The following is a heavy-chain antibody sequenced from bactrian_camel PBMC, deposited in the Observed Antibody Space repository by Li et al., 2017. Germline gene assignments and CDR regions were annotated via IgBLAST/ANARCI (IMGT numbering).Heavy chain of an antibody. J-gene: IGHJ7*01. CDR1: GYTYSSYC. V-gene: IGHV3S26*01. CDR2: IDSDGNKD. Sequence: VQLVESGGGSVQAGGSLRLSCVASGYTYSSYCMGWFRQAPGKEREGIASIDSDGNKDLYADSVKGRFTISLDTARSTLYLQMSSLKAEDTAVYYCMTDPRSASWSAVDFWGKGTQVTVS. D-gene: IGHD6*01.